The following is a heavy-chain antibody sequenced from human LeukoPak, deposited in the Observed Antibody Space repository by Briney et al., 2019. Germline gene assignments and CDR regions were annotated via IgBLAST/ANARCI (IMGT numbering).Heavy chain of an antibody. D-gene: IGHD6-13*01. CDR2: ICGSGGST. CDR1: GFIFSSYA. CDR3: AKQHNIPAVGTHFDY. J-gene: IGHJ4*02. Sequence: GGSLRLSCAASGFIFSSYAMSWVRQAPDKGLEWVSVICGSGGSTYQADSVKGRFTISRDNSKSTLYLQMNSLRAEDTAVYYCAKQHNIPAVGTHFDYWGQGTLVTVSS. V-gene: IGHV3-23*01.